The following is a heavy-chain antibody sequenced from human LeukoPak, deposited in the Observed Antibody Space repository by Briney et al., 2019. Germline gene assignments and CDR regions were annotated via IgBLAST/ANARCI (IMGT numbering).Heavy chain of an antibody. CDR2: INPDGGNT. Sequence: ASVKVSCKASGYTFTSYGISWVRQAPGQVLEWMGLINPDGGNTNYAQNFQGRVTLTRDTSTSTAYMELRSLRSDDTAVYYCARAPIAVAGTIDYWGQGTLVTVSS. V-gene: IGHV1-18*01. CDR3: ARAPIAVAGTIDY. D-gene: IGHD6-19*01. J-gene: IGHJ4*02. CDR1: GYTFTSYG.